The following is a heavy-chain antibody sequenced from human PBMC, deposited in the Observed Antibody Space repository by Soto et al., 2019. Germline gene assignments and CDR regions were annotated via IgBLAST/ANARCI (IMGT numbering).Heavy chain of an antibody. J-gene: IGHJ4*02. V-gene: IGHV3-30-3*01. Sequence: GGSLRLSCAASGFTFSSYAMHWVRQAPGKGLEWVAVISYDGSNKYYADSVKGRFTISRDNSENTLYLQMNSLTSEDTAVYFCAKGGRIFGVIVHWGQGALVTVSS. CDR3: AKGGRIFGVIVH. CDR2: ISYDGSNK. D-gene: IGHD3-3*01. CDR1: GFTFSSYA.